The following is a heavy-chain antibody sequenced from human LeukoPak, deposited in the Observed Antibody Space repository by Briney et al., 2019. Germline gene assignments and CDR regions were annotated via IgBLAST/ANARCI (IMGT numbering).Heavy chain of an antibody. CDR2: ISAYNGNT. J-gene: IGHJ4*02. CDR1: GYTFTSYG. D-gene: IGHD3-22*01. Sequence: APVKASCKASGYTFTSYGISWVRQAPGQGLEWMGWISAYNGNTNSAQKLQGRVTMTTDTSTSTAYMELRSLRSDDTAVYYCARDRDDSSGYDYWGQGTLVTVSS. V-gene: IGHV1-18*01. CDR3: ARDRDDSSGYDY.